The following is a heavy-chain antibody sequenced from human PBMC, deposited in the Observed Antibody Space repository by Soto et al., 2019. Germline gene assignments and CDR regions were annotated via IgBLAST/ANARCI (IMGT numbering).Heavy chain of an antibody. D-gene: IGHD5-12*01. CDR1: GFTFSSYA. CDR3: ARDTIVATIRSWDYYYYGMDV. V-gene: IGHV3-30-3*01. J-gene: IGHJ6*02. CDR2: ISYDGSNK. Sequence: GGSLRLSCAASGFTFSSYAMHWVRQAPGKGLEWVAVISYDGSNKYYADSVKGRFTISRDNSKNTLYLQMNSLRAEDTAVYYCARDTIVATIRSWDYYYYGMDVWGQGTTVTVSS.